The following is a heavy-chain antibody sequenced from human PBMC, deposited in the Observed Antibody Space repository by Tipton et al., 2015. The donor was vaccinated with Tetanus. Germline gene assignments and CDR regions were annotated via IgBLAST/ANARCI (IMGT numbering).Heavy chain of an antibody. CDR1: GGSVSSGGYY. D-gene: IGHD6-13*01. V-gene: IGHV4-31*03. Sequence: TLSLTCTVSGGSVSSGGYYWSWIRQHPGKGLEWIGYIYYTGNTYYNPSLKSRVTMSVDTSKNQFSLKLSSVTAADTAVYYCARSEQQLVRGYYYYYYMDVWGKGTTVTVSS. J-gene: IGHJ6*03. CDR2: IYYTGNT. CDR3: ARSEQQLVRGYYYYYYMDV.